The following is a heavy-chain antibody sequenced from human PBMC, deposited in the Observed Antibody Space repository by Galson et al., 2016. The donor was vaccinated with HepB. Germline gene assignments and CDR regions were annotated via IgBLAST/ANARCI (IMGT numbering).Heavy chain of an antibody. CDR3: ARDGVRDYDSSGYYHYWYFDL. CDR1: EFSFSYYE. J-gene: IGHJ2*01. CDR2: IRDTGRTT. D-gene: IGHD3-22*01. Sequence: SLRLSCAASEFSFSYYEMNWVRQAPGKGLEWVSYIRDTGRTTNYADSVKGRFTTSRDNVKKLLYLQMNSLGAEDTAVYYCARDGVRDYDSSGYYHYWYFDLWGRGTLVTVSS. V-gene: IGHV3-48*03.